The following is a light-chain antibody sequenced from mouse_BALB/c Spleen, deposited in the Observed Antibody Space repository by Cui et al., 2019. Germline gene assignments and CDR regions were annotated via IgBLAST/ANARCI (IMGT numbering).Light chain of an antibody. CDR2: WAS. J-gene: IGKJ1*01. V-gene: IGKV8-21*01. CDR3: KQSYNLWT. CDR1: QSLLNSRTRKNY. Sequence: DIVMSQSPSPPAVLAGVKVTMSCKSSQSLLNSRTRKNYLAWYQQKPGQSPKLLIYWASTRESGVPDRFTGSGSGTDFTLTISSVQAEDLAVYYCKQSYNLWTFGGGTKLEIK.